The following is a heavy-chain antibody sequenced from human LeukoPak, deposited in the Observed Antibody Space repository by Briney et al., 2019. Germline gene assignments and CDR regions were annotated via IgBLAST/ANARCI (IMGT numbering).Heavy chain of an antibody. Sequence: GGSLRLSCAASGFTFSSYAMSWVRQAPGKGLEWVSGISGSGGSTYYADSVKGRFTISRDNSRNTLYLQMNSLRAEDTAVYYCAKDDYGDYVRWFDLWGQGILVIVSS. V-gene: IGHV3-23*01. CDR2: ISGSGGST. J-gene: IGHJ5*02. D-gene: IGHD4-17*01. CDR3: AKDDYGDYVRWFDL. CDR1: GFTFSSYA.